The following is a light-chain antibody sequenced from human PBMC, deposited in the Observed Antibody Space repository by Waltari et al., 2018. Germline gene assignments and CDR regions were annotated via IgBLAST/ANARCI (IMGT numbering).Light chain of an antibody. V-gene: IGLV2-14*03. CDR1: GRDIGTFNY. Sequence: QSALTQPASVSGSPGQSITIPCPGTGRDIGTFNYVSWYQQHPGKAPKLMIYEVTTRPSGVSHRFSGSKSGNTASLTISGLQAEDEAVYYCSSYRSSNNVVFGGGTKVTVL. CDR2: EVT. J-gene: IGLJ2*01. CDR3: SSYRSSNNVV.